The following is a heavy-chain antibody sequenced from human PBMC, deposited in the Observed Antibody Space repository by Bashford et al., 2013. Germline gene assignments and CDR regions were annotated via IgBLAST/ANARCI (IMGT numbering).Heavy chain of an antibody. Sequence: SETLSLTCTVSGGSISSGSYYWSWIRQPAGKGLEWIGRIYTSGSTNYNPSLKSRVTISVDTSKNQFSLKLSSVTAADTAVYYCAMSEYSSSGDYYYYMDVWGKGTTVTVSS. D-gene: IGHD6-6*01. CDR3: AMSEYSSSGDYYYYMDV. V-gene: IGHV4-61*02. CDR2: IYTSGST. CDR1: GGSISSGSYY. J-gene: IGHJ6*03.